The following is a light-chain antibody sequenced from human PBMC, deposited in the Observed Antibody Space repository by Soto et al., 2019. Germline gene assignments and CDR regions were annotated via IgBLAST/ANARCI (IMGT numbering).Light chain of an antibody. J-gene: IGKJ1*01. CDR2: GAS. V-gene: IGKV3-15*01. Sequence: EIVLTQSPATLSLSPGERATLSCRASQSVSSYLAWYQQKPGQAPRLLIHGASTRATGIPGRFSGSGSGTEFTPIISSLQSEDFAVYYCQQYNEWPETFGQGTKVDIK. CDR1: QSVSSY. CDR3: QQYNEWPET.